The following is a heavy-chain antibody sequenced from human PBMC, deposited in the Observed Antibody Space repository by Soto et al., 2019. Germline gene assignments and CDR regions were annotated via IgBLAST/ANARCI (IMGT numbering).Heavy chain of an antibody. CDR1: GGTFSSYA. CDR2: IIPIFGTA. CDR3: ASCELPAAGTVLSWFDP. V-gene: IGHV1-69*12. Sequence: QVQLVQSGAEVKKPGSSVKVSCKASGGTFSSYAISWVRQAPGQGLEWMGGIIPIFGTANYAQKFQGRVTITADESTSTAYMELSSLRSEDTAVYYCASCELPAAGTVLSWFDPWGQGTLVTVSS. J-gene: IGHJ5*02. D-gene: IGHD6-13*01.